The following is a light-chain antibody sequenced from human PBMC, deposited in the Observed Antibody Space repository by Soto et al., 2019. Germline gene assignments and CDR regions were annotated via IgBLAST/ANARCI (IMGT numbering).Light chain of an antibody. CDR1: SSNIGSNY. CDR3: AAWDDSLIGGWV. Sequence: QSVLTQPPSASGTPGQRVTVSCSGSSSNIGSNYVYWYHQLPGTAPKLLIYRNNQRPSGVPDRFSGSKSGTSASLAISGLRSEYEADYYCAAWDDSLIGGWVFGGGTKLTVL. V-gene: IGLV1-47*01. CDR2: RNN. J-gene: IGLJ3*02.